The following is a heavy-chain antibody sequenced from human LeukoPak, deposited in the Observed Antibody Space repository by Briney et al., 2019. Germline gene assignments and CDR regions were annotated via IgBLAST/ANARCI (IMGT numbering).Heavy chain of an antibody. CDR2: ISAYNGDT. D-gene: IGHD3-22*01. CDR1: GYTITSYG. Sequence: ASVKVSCKASGYTITSYGISWVRQAPGQGLEWMGWISAYNGDTNYAQKLQGRVTMTTDTSTSTAYMELRSLRSEDTAVYYCARGLYYDRSGYLDYWGQGTLVTVSS. V-gene: IGHV1-18*01. J-gene: IGHJ4*02. CDR3: ARGLYYDRSGYLDY.